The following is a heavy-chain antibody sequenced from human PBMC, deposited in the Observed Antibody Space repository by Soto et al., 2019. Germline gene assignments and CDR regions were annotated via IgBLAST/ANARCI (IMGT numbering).Heavy chain of an antibody. CDR2: IVVGSGNT. V-gene: IGHV1-58*01. CDR3: AADPYCGGDCYFDY. D-gene: IGHD2-21*02. Sequence: ASVKVSCKASGFTFFTSAVQWVRQARGQGLEWIGCIVVGSGNTNYAQKFQERVTITRDMSKNTAYMELTSLRSEDTAVYYCAADPYCGGDCYFDYWG. J-gene: IGHJ4*03. CDR1: GFTFFTSA.